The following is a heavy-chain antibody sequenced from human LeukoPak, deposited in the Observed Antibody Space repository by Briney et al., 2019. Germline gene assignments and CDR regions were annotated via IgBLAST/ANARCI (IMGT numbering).Heavy chain of an antibody. V-gene: IGHV4-4*07. CDR3: ARGGEMYYYDSSGYHITPYFDY. D-gene: IGHD3-22*01. CDR1: GGSISSYY. Sequence: TSETLSLTCTVSGGSISSYYWSWTRQPAGKGLEWIGRIYTSGSTNYNPSLKSRVTMSVDTSKNQLSLKLSSVTAADTAVYYCARGGEMYYYDSSGYHITPYFDYWGQGTLVTVSS. J-gene: IGHJ4*02. CDR2: IYTSGST.